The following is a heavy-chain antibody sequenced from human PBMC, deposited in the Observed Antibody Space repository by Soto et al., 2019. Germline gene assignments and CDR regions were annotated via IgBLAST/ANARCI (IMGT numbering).Heavy chain of an antibody. Sequence: GGSLRLSCAASGFTFSSYGMHWVRQAPGKGLEWVAVISYDGSNKYYADSVKGRFTISRDNSKNTLYLQMNSLRAEDTAVYYCAKDRYCSGGSCYRFDYWGQGTLVTVSS. CDR2: ISYDGSNK. CDR3: AKDRYCSGGSCYRFDY. CDR1: GFTFSSYG. J-gene: IGHJ4*02. D-gene: IGHD2-15*01. V-gene: IGHV3-30*18.